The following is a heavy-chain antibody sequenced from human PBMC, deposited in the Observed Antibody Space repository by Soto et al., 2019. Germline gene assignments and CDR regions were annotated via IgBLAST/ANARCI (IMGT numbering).Heavy chain of an antibody. J-gene: IGHJ3*02. CDR2: ISSGSTYI. CDR3: ARDRTNGLYSNDAFDI. D-gene: IGHD4-4*01. V-gene: IGHV3-21*06. CDR1: VFTFNIYT. Sequence: EAQLVESGGGLVKPGGSLRLSCAASVFTFNIYTMNWVRQAPGKGLEWVSSISSGSTYISYADSVKGRFIISRDNAKNSLYLQMISLGVEDTAVYYCARDRTNGLYSNDAFDIWGQGTMVTVSS.